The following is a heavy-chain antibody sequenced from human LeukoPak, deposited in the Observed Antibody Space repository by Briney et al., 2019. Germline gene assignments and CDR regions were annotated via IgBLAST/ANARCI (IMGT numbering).Heavy chain of an antibody. CDR2: IWYDGNNK. Sequence: GRSLRLSSAASGFIFSNYGMHWARQAPGKGLEWMAFIWYDGNNKYYADSVKGRFTISRDNSKNTMYLEMNSLRAEDTAVYYCVGGLPVATEVVDYWGQGTLVTVSS. CDR1: GFIFSNYG. V-gene: IGHV3-33*01. CDR3: VGGLPVATEVVDY. J-gene: IGHJ4*02. D-gene: IGHD5-12*01.